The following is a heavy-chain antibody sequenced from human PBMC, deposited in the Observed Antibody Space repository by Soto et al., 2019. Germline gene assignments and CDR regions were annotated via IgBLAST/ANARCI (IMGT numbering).Heavy chain of an antibody. CDR3: ARARMYSGAYHDY. CDR1: GYTFSNFG. V-gene: IGHV1-18*04. CDR2: ITPYNGNA. J-gene: IGHJ4*02. D-gene: IGHD1-26*01. Sequence: QVQLVQSGPEVESPGASVKVSCKASGYTFSNFGINWVRQGPGQGLEWMGWITPYNGNANYAQKHQDRLTITTDTSTNTAYLELRSLRSDDTAVYFCARARMYSGAYHDYWGQGTLVTVSS.